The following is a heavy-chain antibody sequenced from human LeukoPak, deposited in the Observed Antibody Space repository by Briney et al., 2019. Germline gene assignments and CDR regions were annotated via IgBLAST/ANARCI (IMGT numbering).Heavy chain of an antibody. CDR2: INHSGST. CDR1: GGSFSGYY. D-gene: IGHD2-2*01. Sequence: SETLSLTCAVYGGSFSGYYWSWIRQPPGKGLEWIGEINHSGSTNYNPSLKSRVTISVDTSKNQFSLKLSSVAAAEEAVYYCGGAGYCSSTSCPNDAFDIWGQGTMVTVSS. J-gene: IGHJ3*02. V-gene: IGHV4-34*01. CDR3: GGAGYCSSTSCPNDAFDI.